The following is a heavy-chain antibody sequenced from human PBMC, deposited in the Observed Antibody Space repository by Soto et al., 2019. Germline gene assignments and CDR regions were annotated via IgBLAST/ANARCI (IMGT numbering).Heavy chain of an antibody. CDR1: GGSFSGYY. D-gene: IGHD2-2*02. Sequence: SETLSLTCAVYGGSFSGYYWSWIRQPPGKGLEWIGEINHSGSTNYNPSLKSRVTISVDTSKNQFSLKLSSVTATDTAVYYCARGRFCSSTSCYMDWFDPWGQGTLVTVSS. CDR3: ARGRFCSSTSCYMDWFDP. V-gene: IGHV4-34*01. J-gene: IGHJ5*02. CDR2: INHSGST.